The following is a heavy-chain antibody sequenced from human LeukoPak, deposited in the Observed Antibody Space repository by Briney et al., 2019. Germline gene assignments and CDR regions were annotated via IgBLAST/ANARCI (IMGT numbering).Heavy chain of an antibody. CDR3: VKETFYDNINYYQPLDS. CDR2: INWDGTSP. V-gene: IGHV3-43*01. D-gene: IGHD2/OR15-2a*01. CDR1: GFTFDDHS. J-gene: IGHJ4*02. Sequence: GGSLRLSCVASGFTFDDHSMHWVRQSPGKGLEWVSVINWDGTSPYYAAAVKGRFTISRDNSKNSLFLQMNNLKVEDSGLYYCVKETFYDNINYYQPLDSWGQGTLVTVSS.